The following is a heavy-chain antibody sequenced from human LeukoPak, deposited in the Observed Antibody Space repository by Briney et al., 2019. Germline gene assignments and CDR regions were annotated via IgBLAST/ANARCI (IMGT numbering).Heavy chain of an antibody. J-gene: IGHJ2*01. CDR1: GGSISSYC. Sequence: SETLSLTCTVSGGSISSYCWSWIRQPAGKGLEWIGRIYTSGSTNYNPSLKSRVTMSVDTSKNQFSLKLSSVTAADTAVYYCARDRVGQWLVRYWYFDLWGRGTLVTVSS. CDR2: IYTSGST. V-gene: IGHV4-4*07. CDR3: ARDRVGQWLVRYWYFDL. D-gene: IGHD6-19*01.